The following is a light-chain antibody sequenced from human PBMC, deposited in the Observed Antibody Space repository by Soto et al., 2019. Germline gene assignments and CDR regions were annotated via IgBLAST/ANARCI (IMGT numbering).Light chain of an antibody. CDR1: QDIRKY. Sequence: DIQMTQSPSSLSASVGDRVSITCQASQDIRKYLNWYQHKPGKAPKRLIHDASNLQSGVPSRFSGRGAGTDFTFTISSLHPEDVATYYCQQSDTHPLTFGGGTKVVMK. CDR3: QQSDTHPLT. V-gene: IGKV1-33*01. J-gene: IGKJ4*01. CDR2: DAS.